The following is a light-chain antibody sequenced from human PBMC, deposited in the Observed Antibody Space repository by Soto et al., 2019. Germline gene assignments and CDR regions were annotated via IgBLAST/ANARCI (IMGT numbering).Light chain of an antibody. CDR2: AAS. Sequence: AIRMTQSPSSFSASPGDRVTITCRASQGISSYLAWYQQKPGKAPKLLIYAASTLQSGVPSRFSGSGSGTDFTLTISCLQSEDFATYYCQQYYSYLALTFGGGTKVEIK. J-gene: IGKJ4*01. CDR3: QQYYSYLALT. V-gene: IGKV1-8*01. CDR1: QGISSY.